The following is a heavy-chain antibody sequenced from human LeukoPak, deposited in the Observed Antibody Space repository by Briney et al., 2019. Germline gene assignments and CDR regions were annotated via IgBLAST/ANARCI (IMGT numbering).Heavy chain of an antibody. CDR1: GFTFSGYW. CDR3: ARGTIAAPGTDY. Sequence: PGGSLRLSCAASGFTFSGYWMHWVRQAPGKGLEWVANIKQDGSEKHFAESVKGRFTITRDNAENSLYLQMNSLRAEDTAMYYCARGTIAAPGTDYWGQGTLVTVSS. V-gene: IGHV3-7*01. D-gene: IGHD6-13*01. J-gene: IGHJ4*02. CDR2: IKQDGSEK.